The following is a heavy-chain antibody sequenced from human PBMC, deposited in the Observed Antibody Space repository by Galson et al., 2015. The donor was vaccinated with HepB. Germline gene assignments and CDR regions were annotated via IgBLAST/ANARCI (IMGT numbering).Heavy chain of an antibody. Sequence: SVKVSCKASGYTLTSYAMHWVRQAPGQRLEWMGWINAGNGNTKYSQKFQGRVTITRDTSASTAYMELSSLRSEDTAVYYCARARAAYSSGWHTLKNWFGPWGQGTLVTVSS. CDR3: ARARAAYSSGWHTLKNWFGP. J-gene: IGHJ5*02. D-gene: IGHD6-19*01. CDR2: INAGNGNT. V-gene: IGHV1-3*01. CDR1: GYTLTSYA.